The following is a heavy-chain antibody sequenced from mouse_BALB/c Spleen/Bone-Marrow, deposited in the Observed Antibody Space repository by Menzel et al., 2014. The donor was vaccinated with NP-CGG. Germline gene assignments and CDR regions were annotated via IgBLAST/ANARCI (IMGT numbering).Heavy chain of an antibody. Sequence: EVQLQQSGPELVKPGASVKISCKASGYSFTGYYMHWVKQSHGNSLDWIGYIYPYNGVSSYNQKFKGKATLTVDKSSSTAYMELRSLASDDSAVYYCESRGEYFDVWGAGTTVTVSA. CDR2: IYPYNGVS. V-gene: IGHV1-31*01. CDR1: GYSFTGYY. CDR3: ESRGEYFDV. J-gene: IGHJ1*01.